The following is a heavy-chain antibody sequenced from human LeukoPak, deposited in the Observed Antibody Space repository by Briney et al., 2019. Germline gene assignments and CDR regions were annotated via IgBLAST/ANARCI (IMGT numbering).Heavy chain of an antibody. CDR1: GFTFSSYA. CDR2: ISDSDNNT. V-gene: IGHV3-23*01. D-gene: IGHD7-27*01. CDR3: AKSRLGSWYFDL. Sequence: PGGSLRLSCAASGFTFSSYAMSWVRQAPGKGLEWVSLISDSDNNTYYVDSVKGRFTISRDNSKNTLYLQMKSLRAEDTAIYYCAKSRLGSWYFDLWGRGTLVTVSS. J-gene: IGHJ2*01.